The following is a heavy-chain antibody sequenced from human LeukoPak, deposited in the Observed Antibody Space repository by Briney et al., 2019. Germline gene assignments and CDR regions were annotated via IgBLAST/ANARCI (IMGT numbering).Heavy chain of an antibody. CDR1: GFTFHTYA. D-gene: IGHD2-2*01. CDR2: ISGSGGGT. CDR3: AKMGGRISAAVDN. V-gene: IGHV3-23*01. Sequence: PGGSLRLSCAASGFTFHTYAMSWVRQAPGKGLEWVAGISGSGGGTNYADSVKGRFSTSRENTTSTPYLQMISLRGEETAVYYCAKMGGRISAAVDNWGQGTLVTVSS. J-gene: IGHJ4*02.